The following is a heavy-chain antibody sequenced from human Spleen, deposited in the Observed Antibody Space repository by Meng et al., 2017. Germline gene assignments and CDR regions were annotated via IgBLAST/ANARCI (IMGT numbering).Heavy chain of an antibody. V-gene: IGHV1-8*01. CDR1: GYTFTTHF. CDR2: MNPNSGNT. D-gene: IGHD5-24*01. CDR3: ARVDGSIDY. Sequence: QVHLVQSGAEVKKPGASVKVSCKASGYTFTTHFMHWVRQAPGQGLEWMGWMNPNSGNTGYAQKFQGRVTMTRNTSLRTAYMELSSLRSEDTAVYYCARVDGSIDYWGQGTLVTVSS. J-gene: IGHJ4*02.